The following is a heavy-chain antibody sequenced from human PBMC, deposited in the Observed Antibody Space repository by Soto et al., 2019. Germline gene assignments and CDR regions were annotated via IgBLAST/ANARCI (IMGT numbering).Heavy chain of an antibody. D-gene: IGHD2-15*01. CDR1: GYTFTSYG. CDR2: ISAYNGKT. Sequence: ASVKVSCKASGYTFTSYGISWVRQAPGQGLEWMGWISAYNGKTNYAQKHQGRDTMTTDTSTSTDYMELRSMRSEDTAVYYCARDGGSSHYYYMDVWGKGTTVTVSS. V-gene: IGHV1-18*01. J-gene: IGHJ6*03. CDR3: ARDGGSSHYYYMDV.